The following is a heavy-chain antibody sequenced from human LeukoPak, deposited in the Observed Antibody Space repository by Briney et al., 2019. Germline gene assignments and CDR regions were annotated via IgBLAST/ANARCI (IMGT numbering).Heavy chain of an antibody. CDR3: ARDYGANGGKRGNLDY. Sequence: GGSLRLSCAASGFTFSSYEMNWVRQAPGKGLEWVSYISSSGSTIYYADSVKGRFTISRDNAKNSLYLQMNSLRAEDTAVYYCARDYGANGGKRGNLDYWGQGTLVTVSS. CDR1: GFTFSSYE. V-gene: IGHV3-48*03. J-gene: IGHJ4*02. CDR2: ISSSGSTI. D-gene: IGHD4-23*01.